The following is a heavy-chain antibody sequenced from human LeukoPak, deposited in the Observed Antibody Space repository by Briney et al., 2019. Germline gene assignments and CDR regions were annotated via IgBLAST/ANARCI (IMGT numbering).Heavy chain of an antibody. Sequence: GASVKVSCKASGGTFSSYAISWVRQAPGQGLEWMGGIIPIFDTANYAQKFQGRVTITTDESTSTAYVELSSLRSEDTAVYYCARSGRYSSSWSPFDYWGQGTLVTVSS. CDR1: GGTFSSYA. V-gene: IGHV1-69*05. CDR2: IIPIFDTA. CDR3: ARSGRYSSSWSPFDY. J-gene: IGHJ4*02. D-gene: IGHD6-13*01.